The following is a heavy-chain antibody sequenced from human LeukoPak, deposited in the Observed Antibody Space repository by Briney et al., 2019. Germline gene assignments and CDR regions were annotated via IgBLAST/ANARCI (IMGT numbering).Heavy chain of an antibody. J-gene: IGHJ3*02. CDR1: GYSISSGYY. Sequence: SETLSLTCAVSGYSISSGYYRGWIRQPPGKGLEWIGSIYHSGSTYYNPSLKSRVTISVDTSKNQFSLKLSSVTAADTAVYYCASGAGLGYCSSTSCFDAFDIWGQGTMVTVSS. CDR3: ASGAGLGYCSSTSCFDAFDI. D-gene: IGHD2-2*03. CDR2: IYHSGST. V-gene: IGHV4-38-2*01.